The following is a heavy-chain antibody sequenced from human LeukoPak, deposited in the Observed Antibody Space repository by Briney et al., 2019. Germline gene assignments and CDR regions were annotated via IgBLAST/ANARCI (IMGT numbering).Heavy chain of an antibody. CDR1: GLTFSSCG. CDR2: ITGDGTTT. V-gene: IGHV3-23*01. Sequence: GGSLRLSCEASGLTFSSCGMSWVRQAPGKWLQWVSAITGDGTTTYYADSVKGRFTISRDNSKNMLYLQMSSLRAEDTAVYYCAKMQGYFDYWGQGTLVPVSS. CDR3: AKMQGYFDY. J-gene: IGHJ4*02.